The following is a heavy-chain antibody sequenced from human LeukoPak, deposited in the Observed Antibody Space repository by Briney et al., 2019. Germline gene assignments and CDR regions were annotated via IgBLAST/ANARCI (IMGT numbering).Heavy chain of an antibody. D-gene: IGHD6-19*01. Sequence: HPGGSLRLSCAASGFTFSNYWMHWVRQVPGKGLVCVSRINIDGTSTSYADSVKGRFTISRDNAKNALYLQMNSLRAEDTAVYCCARGSSGWYGIDYWGQGALVNVSS. CDR1: GFTFSNYW. V-gene: IGHV3-74*01. CDR3: ARGSSGWYGIDY. CDR2: INIDGTST. J-gene: IGHJ4*02.